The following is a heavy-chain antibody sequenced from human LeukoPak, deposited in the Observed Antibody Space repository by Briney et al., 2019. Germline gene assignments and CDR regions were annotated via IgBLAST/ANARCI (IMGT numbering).Heavy chain of an antibody. Sequence: PGGSLRLSCAASGFTFSSYAMHWVRQAPGKGLEWVAVISYDGSNKYYADSVKGRFTISRDNSKNTLYLQMNSLRAEDTAVYYCASDCSSTSCYMGHKIYYGMDVWGQGTTVTVSS. CDR3: ASDCSSTSCYMGHKIYYGMDV. V-gene: IGHV3-30-3*01. D-gene: IGHD2-2*02. J-gene: IGHJ6*02. CDR1: GFTFSSYA. CDR2: ISYDGSNK.